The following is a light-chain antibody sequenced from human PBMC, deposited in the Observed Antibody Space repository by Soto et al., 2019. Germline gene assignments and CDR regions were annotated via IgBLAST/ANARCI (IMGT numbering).Light chain of an antibody. CDR2: GAS. CDR3: PQYSSSPPEFT. V-gene: IGKV3-20*01. J-gene: IGKJ3*01. Sequence: EIVLTQSPGTLSVSPGERVTLSCRASQSVSSNYLAWYQQRPGQAPRLLIFGASYRATGIPDRFSGSGSGTDFTLTISRLEPEDFAVYYCPQYSSSPPEFTFGPGTKVDSK. CDR1: QSVSSNY.